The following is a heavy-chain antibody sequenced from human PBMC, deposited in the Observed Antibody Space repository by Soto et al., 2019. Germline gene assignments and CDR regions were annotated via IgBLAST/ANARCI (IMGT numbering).Heavy chain of an antibody. V-gene: IGHV2-5*02. CDR2: IYWDDDK. CDR1: GFSLSTSGVG. CDR3: AHRPSLLRWFGEYSFDI. D-gene: IGHD3-10*01. J-gene: IGHJ3*02. Sequence: QITLKESGPTLVKPTQTLTLTCTFSGFSLSTSGVGVGWIRQPPGKALEWLALIYWDDDKRYSPSLKRRLTITKDTSKNQVVLTMTNMDPVDTVTYYCAHRPSLLRWFGEYSFDIWGQGTVVTVSS.